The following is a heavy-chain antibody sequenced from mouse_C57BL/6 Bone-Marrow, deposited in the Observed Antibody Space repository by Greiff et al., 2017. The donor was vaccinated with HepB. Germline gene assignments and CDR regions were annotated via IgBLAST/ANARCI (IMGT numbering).Heavy chain of an antibody. V-gene: IGHV3-3*01. CDR2: TFYSGIT. Sequence: ESGPSLVRPSQTLSLTCTVTGFSINSDCYWIWIRQFPGNKREYIGYTFYSGITYYNPSLESRTYITRDTSKNQFSLKLSSVTTEDTATYYGARAAMSAGYFDFWGTGTTVTVSS. CDR3: ARAAMSAGYFDF. CDR1: GFSINSDCY. J-gene: IGHJ1*03.